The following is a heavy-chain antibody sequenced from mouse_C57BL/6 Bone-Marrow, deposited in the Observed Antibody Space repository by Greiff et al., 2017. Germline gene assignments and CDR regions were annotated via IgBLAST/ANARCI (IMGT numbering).Heavy chain of an antibody. CDR2: INPSSGYT. D-gene: IGHD1-1*01. CDR1: GYTFTSYT. J-gene: IGHJ1*03. V-gene: IGHV1-4*01. Sequence: QVQLQQSGAELARPGASVKMSCKASGYTFTSYTMHWVKQRPGQGLEWIGYINPSSGYTKYNQKFKDKATLTADKSSSTAYMQLSILTSEDSAVDCCASSSTVGSSWYFDVWGTGTTVTVSS. CDR3: ASSSTVGSSWYFDV.